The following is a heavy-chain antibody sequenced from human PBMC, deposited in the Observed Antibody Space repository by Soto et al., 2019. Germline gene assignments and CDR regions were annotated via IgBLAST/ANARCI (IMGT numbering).Heavy chain of an antibody. CDR2: IWYDGTNK. J-gene: IGHJ4*01. CDR1: GFTFSSHG. V-gene: IGHV3-33*01. Sequence: QVQLVESGGGVVQPGRSLRLSCAASGFTFSSHGLHLVRRAPGPGLEGVAVIWYDGTNKNYADSVKGRFTVSRDNSKNPLDLHMNSLRAEDTAVYYCARDEKGGLYGPDYWGHGTLDPVSS. CDR3: ARDEKGGLYGPDY. D-gene: IGHD4-17*01.